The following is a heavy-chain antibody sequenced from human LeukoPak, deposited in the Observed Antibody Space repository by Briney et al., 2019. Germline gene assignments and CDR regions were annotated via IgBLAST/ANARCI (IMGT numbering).Heavy chain of an antibody. D-gene: IGHD3/OR15-3a*01. CDR1: GGSISSYY. CDR3: ARVSGDFRTGYLNWFDP. J-gene: IGHJ5*02. CDR2: IYTSGST. Sequence: SETLSLTCTVSGGSISSYYWSWIRQPAGKGLGWIGRIYTSGSTNYNPSLKSRVTMSVDTSKNQFSLKLSSVTAADTAVYYCARVSGDFRTGYLNWFDPWGQGTLVTVSS. V-gene: IGHV4-4*07.